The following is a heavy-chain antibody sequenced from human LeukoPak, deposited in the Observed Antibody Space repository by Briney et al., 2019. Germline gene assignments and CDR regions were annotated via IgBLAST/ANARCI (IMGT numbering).Heavy chain of an antibody. CDR1: GGSISSSSYY. CDR2: ISYTGTT. D-gene: IGHD5-18*01. Sequence: SETLSLTCTFSGGSISSSSYYWGWIRQPPGKGLEWIGTISYTGTTYYNPSLKGRVTISIDTSKNQFSLKLTSVTAADTAVYYSAIHDTVTAMGLANWGQGTLVTVSS. V-gene: IGHV4-39*01. J-gene: IGHJ4*02. CDR3: AIHDTVTAMGLAN.